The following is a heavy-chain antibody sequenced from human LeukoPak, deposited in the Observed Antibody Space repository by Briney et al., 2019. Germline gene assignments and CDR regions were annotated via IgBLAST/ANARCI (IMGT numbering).Heavy chain of an antibody. CDR3: AKTPSLWWFDP. CDR2: ISGSGGST. CDR1: GFTFSSYA. D-gene: IGHD3-16*02. Sequence: GGSLRLSCAASGFTFSSYAMSWVRQAPGKGLEWVSSISGSGGSTYYADSVKGRFTISRDNSNNTLYLQINSLRAEDTAVYYCAKTPSLWWFDPWGQGTLVTVSS. V-gene: IGHV3-23*01. J-gene: IGHJ5*02.